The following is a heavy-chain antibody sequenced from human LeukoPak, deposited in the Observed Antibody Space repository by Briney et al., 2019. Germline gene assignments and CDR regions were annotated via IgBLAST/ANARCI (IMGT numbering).Heavy chain of an antibody. Sequence: GSLRLSFAASGFPFRSYAMSWVRQSPGKGLEWVSVISGGGGSTYYADSVKGRFTISRDNSKNTLYLQMNSLRADDTAVYYCAKFYDISTGYSDYWGQGTLVTVSS. D-gene: IGHD3-9*01. CDR2: ISGGGGST. CDR3: AKFYDISTGYSDY. CDR1: GFPFRSYA. V-gene: IGHV3-23*01. J-gene: IGHJ4*02.